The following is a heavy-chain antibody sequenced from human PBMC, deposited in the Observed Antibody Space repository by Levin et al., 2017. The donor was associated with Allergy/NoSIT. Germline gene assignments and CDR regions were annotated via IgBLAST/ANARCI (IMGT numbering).Heavy chain of an antibody. CDR2: ISYSGST. Sequence: SQTLSLTCTVSGGSFTSSNYYWGWIRQPPGKGLEWIGRISYSGSTYYNPSLKSRVTISVDTSKNQFSLKLSSVTAADTAVYYCARSDSSGWDKWFDPWGQGTLVTVSS. V-gene: IGHV4-39*07. CDR1: GGSFTSSNYY. J-gene: IGHJ5*02. D-gene: IGHD6-19*01. CDR3: ARSDSSGWDKWFDP.